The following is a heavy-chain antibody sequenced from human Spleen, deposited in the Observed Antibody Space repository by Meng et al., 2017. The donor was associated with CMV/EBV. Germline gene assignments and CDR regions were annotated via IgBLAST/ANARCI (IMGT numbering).Heavy chain of an antibody. CDR3: ARQGGWWFDP. J-gene: IGHJ5*02. V-gene: IGHV3-73*01. CDR2: IRNRVNSYAT. CDR1: GFSFSSYA. Sequence: CAASGFSFSSYAMNWVRQAPGKGLEWLGHIRNRVNSYATAYAASVRGRFTFSRDDSKNTAYVQMDSLKTEDTAVYYCARQGGWWFDPWGQGTLVTVSS.